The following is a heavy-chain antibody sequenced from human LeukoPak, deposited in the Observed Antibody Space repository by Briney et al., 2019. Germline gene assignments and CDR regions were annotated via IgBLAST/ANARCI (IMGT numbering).Heavy chain of an antibody. Sequence: GGSLRLSCAASGFTFSSYSMNWVRQAPGKGLEWVSSISSSSSYIYYADSVKGRFTISRDNAKNSLYLQMNSLRAEDTAVYYCAREGGEWELLRTFDYWGQGTLVTVSS. J-gene: IGHJ4*02. CDR3: AREGGEWELLRTFDY. V-gene: IGHV3-21*01. CDR1: GFTFSSYS. CDR2: ISSSSSYI. D-gene: IGHD1-26*01.